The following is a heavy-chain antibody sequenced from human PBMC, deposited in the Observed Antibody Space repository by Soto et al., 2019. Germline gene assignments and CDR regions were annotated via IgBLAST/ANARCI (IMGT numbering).Heavy chain of an antibody. D-gene: IGHD2-15*01. Sequence: QVLLQESGPGLVKPSGTLSLTCTVSHFSVTNNKYWSWVRQSPGKPLEGLGDIYHSGTTYYNPSLSSRVSMSMDKSKNQISLILTFVTAADTAVYYCARDSRYCTDSGCSIMRDAFDVWGQGTLVTVSS. V-gene: IGHV4-4*02. CDR3: ARDSRYCTDSGCSIMRDAFDV. J-gene: IGHJ3*01. CDR2: IYHSGTT. CDR1: HFSVTNNKY.